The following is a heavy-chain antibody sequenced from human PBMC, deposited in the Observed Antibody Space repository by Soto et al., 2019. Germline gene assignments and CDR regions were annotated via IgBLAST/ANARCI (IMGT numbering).Heavy chain of an antibody. J-gene: IGHJ4*02. D-gene: IGHD2-21*02. CDR1: VFRLSSYE. Sequence: VGSVRLSCEFSVFRLSSYEMNCVRQSPGKGLEWLAYISSSGSLIHYADSVRGRFTISRDNAKNSLYLQMLSLRAEDTAVYYCARDDYCGDSGAFEFLGQGTLVIVS. CDR3: ARDDYCGDSGAFEF. V-gene: IGHV3-48*03. CDR2: ISSSGSLI.